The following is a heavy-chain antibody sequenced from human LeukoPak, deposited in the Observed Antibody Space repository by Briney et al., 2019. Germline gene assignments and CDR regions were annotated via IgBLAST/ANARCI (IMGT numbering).Heavy chain of an antibody. CDR3: ARDYGGATGDY. CDR1: GGSFSGYY. J-gene: IGHJ4*02. Sequence: PSETLSPTCAVYGGSFSGYYWSWIRQPPGKGLEWIGEINHSGSTNYNPSLKSRVTISVDTSKNQFSLKLSSVTAADTAVYYCARDYGGATGDYWGQGTLVTVSS. D-gene: IGHD4-23*01. CDR2: INHSGST. V-gene: IGHV4-34*01.